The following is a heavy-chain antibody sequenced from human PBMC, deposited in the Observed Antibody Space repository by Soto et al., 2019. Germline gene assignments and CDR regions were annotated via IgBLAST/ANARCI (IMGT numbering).Heavy chain of an antibody. J-gene: IGHJ4*02. D-gene: IGHD1-7*01. V-gene: IGHV4-4*02. CDR3: ASRDPGTSVDY. CDR1: GGSFTSNKW. CDR2: ISRTGST. Sequence: SETLSLTCAVSGGSFTSNKWWTWVRQPPGQGLEWIGEISRTGSTNYNPSLKRRVTISLDKSENQFSLKVTSLTAADTAVYYCASRDPGTSVDYWGQGTLVTLS.